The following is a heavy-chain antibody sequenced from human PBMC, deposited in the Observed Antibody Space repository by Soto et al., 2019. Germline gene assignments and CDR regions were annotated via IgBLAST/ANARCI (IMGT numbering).Heavy chain of an antibody. J-gene: IGHJ6*02. CDR2: IYHSGST. V-gene: IGHV4-30-2*01. Sequence: QLQLQESGSGLVKPSQTLSLTCAVSGGSISSGGYSWSWIRQPPGKGLEWIGYIYHSGSTYYNPSLKCRVTISVDRSKIQFSLKLSSVTAADTAVYYCARGISSSWYGDYYYGMDVWGQGTTVTVSS. CDR1: GGSISSGGYS. CDR3: ARGISSSWYGDYYYGMDV. D-gene: IGHD6-13*01.